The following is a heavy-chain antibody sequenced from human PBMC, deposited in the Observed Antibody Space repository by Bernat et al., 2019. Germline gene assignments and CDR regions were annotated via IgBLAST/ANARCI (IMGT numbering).Heavy chain of an antibody. J-gene: IGHJ4*02. D-gene: IGHD3-3*01. CDR3: AEGYYDFWSGYYGGVYFDY. CDR2: IYYSGST. V-gene: IGHV4-39*01. Sequence: QLQLQESGPGLVKPSETLSLTCTVSGGSISSSSYYWGWIRQPPGQGLEWIGSIYYSGSTYYNPSLKSRVSISVDTSKNQFSLKLSSVTAADAAVYYCAEGYYDFWSGYYGGVYFDYWGQGTLVTVSS. CDR1: GGSISSSSYY.